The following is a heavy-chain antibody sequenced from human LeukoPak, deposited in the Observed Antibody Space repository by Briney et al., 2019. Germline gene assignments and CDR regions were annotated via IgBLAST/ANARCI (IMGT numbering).Heavy chain of an antibody. J-gene: IGHJ6*03. CDR3: ARHLRDPYYYYYMDV. Sequence: SETLSLTCTVSGGSISSYYWSWIRQPPGKGLEWIGYIYYSGSTNYNPSLKSRVTISVDTSKNQFSLKLSSVTAADTAVYYCARHLRDPYYYYYMDVWGKGTTVTISS. V-gene: IGHV4-59*01. CDR2: IYYSGST. D-gene: IGHD2-21*02. CDR1: GGSISSYY.